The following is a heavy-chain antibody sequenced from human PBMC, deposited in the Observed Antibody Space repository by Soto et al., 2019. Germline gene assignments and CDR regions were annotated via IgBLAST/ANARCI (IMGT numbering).Heavy chain of an antibody. CDR2: INPNSGGT. D-gene: IGHD3-22*01. CDR3: ARGPITMIVVVPYGMDV. V-gene: IGHV1-2*04. CDR1: GYTFTGYY. J-gene: IGHJ6*02. Sequence: ASVEVSCKASGYTFTGYYMHWVRQAPGQGLEWMGWINPNSGGTNYAQKFQGWVTMTRDTSISTAYMELSRLRSDDTAVYYCARGPITMIVVVPYGMDVWGQGTTVTVSS.